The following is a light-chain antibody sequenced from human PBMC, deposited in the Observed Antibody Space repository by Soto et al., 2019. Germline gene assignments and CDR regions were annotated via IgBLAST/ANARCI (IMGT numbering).Light chain of an antibody. CDR2: KAS. CDR3: QHYIGYSGM. CDR1: QSLNSW. Sequence: DIQMTQSPSTLSASVGDRVTITCRASQSLNSWLAWYQHKPGKAPKLLIHKASILASGVPSRFSGSDSGAEFTLNLSSLQPDDFATYYCQHYIGYSGMFGQGTKVDIK. V-gene: IGKV1-5*03. J-gene: IGKJ1*01.